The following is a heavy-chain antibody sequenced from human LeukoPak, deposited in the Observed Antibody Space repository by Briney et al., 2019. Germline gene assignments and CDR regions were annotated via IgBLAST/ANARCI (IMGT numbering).Heavy chain of an antibody. CDR1: GYTFTGYY. J-gene: IGHJ4*02. CDR3: ARDYPYSSGPGTPDY. Sequence: ASVKASCKASGYTFTGYYMHWVRQAPGQGLEWMGWINPNSGGTNYEQKFQGRVTMTRDASTSTVYMELSSLRSEDTAVYYCARDYPYSSGPGTPDYWGQGTLVTASS. CDR2: INPNSGGT. V-gene: IGHV1-2*02. D-gene: IGHD6-19*01.